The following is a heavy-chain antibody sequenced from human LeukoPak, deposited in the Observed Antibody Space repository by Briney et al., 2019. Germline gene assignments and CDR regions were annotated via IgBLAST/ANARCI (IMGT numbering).Heavy chain of an antibody. CDR1: GFTFSSYG. Sequence: GGSLRLSCAASGFTFSSYGMHWVRQAPGKGLEWVSIIYSGGSTTYADSVKGRFTISRDNSKNTLYLQMNSLRAEDTAVYYCARETRGSYYDYWGQGTLVTVSS. J-gene: IGHJ4*02. CDR2: IYSGGST. D-gene: IGHD3-16*01. CDR3: ARETRGSYYDY. V-gene: IGHV3-53*01.